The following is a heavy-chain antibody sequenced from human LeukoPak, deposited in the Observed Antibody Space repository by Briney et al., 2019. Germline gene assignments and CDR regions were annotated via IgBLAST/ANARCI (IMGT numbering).Heavy chain of an antibody. CDR1: GGTFSSYA. CDR3: ARDSFGPYSSGWRLDYYYYYMDV. V-gene: IGHV1-69*06. Sequence: SVKVSCKASGGTFSSYAISWVRQAPGQGLEWMGGIIPIFGTANYAQKFQGRVTITADKSTSTAYMELSSLRSEDTAVYYCARDSFGPYSSGWRLDYYYYYMDVWGKGTTVTVSS. D-gene: IGHD6-19*01. CDR2: IIPIFGTA. J-gene: IGHJ6*03.